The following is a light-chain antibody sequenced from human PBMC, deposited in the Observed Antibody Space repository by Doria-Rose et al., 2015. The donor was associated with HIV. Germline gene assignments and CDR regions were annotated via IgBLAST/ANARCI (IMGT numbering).Light chain of an antibody. Sequence: LSPGERATLSCRASQSVSSNLAWYQQKPGQAPRLLIYDASNRATGIPARFSGSGSGTDFTLTISSLEPEDFAVYFCQQRSNWPPIFTFGPGTKVDI. V-gene: IGKV3-11*01. J-gene: IGKJ3*01. CDR2: DAS. CDR3: QQRSNWPPIFT. CDR1: QSVSSN.